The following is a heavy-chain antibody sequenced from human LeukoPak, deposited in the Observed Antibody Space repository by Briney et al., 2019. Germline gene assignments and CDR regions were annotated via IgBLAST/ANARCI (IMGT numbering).Heavy chain of an antibody. J-gene: IGHJ6*02. Sequence: GGSLRLSCAASGFTFSSYGMHWVRQAPGKGLEWVADIWFDGKNEHFADSVKGRFTISRDSSKNTMYLQINSLRAEDTAVYYCARDRHCANGVCHSPPGMDVWGQGTTVTASS. CDR2: IWFDGKNE. CDR3: ARDRHCANGVCHSPPGMDV. D-gene: IGHD2-8*01. CDR1: GFTFSSYG. V-gene: IGHV3-33*01.